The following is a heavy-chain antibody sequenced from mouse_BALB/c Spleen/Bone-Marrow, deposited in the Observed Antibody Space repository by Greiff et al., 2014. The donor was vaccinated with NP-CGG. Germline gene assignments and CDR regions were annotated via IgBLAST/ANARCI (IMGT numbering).Heavy chain of an antibody. J-gene: IGHJ2*01. CDR2: INPSSGYT. CDR1: GYTFTSYT. Sequence: VKLMESGAELARPGASVKMSCKASGYTFTSYTMHWVKQRPGQGLEWIGYINPSSGYTNYNQKFKDKATLTADKSSSTAYMQLSSLTSEDSAVYYCARESLYGSNYDWGQGTTLTVSS. CDR3: ARESLYGSNYD. V-gene: IGHV1-4*01. D-gene: IGHD1-1*01.